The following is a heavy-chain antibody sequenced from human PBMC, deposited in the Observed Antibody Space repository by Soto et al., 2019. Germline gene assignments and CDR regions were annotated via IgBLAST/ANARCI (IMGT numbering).Heavy chain of an antibody. V-gene: IGHV4-59*01. J-gene: IGHJ6*02. Sequence: QVQLQESGPGLVKPSETLSLTCTVSGGSISSYYWSWIRQPPGKGLEWIGYIYYSGSTNYNPSLKSRVTISVDTSKNQSSLKLSSVTAADTAVYYCATGGAYEYGMDVWGQGTTVTVSS. D-gene: IGHD3-22*01. CDR2: IYYSGST. CDR1: GGSISSYY. CDR3: ATGGAYEYGMDV.